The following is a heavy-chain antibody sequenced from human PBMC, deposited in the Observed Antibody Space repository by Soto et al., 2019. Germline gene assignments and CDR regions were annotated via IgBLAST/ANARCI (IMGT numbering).Heavy chain of an antibody. Sequence: QLELQGSGPGQVKPSETLSLTCSVSDGSMNGRSYYWGWMRQPPGKGLEWIASIYYIGSTYHNPSLKSRLTIPIDMSKNPFSLNLRSVTAADTAVYYCARQRGIAVAGTDLWGQGTLVTVSS. D-gene: IGHD6-19*01. J-gene: IGHJ4*02. CDR3: ARQRGIAVAGTDL. V-gene: IGHV4-39*01. CDR2: IYYIGST. CDR1: DGSMNGRSYY.